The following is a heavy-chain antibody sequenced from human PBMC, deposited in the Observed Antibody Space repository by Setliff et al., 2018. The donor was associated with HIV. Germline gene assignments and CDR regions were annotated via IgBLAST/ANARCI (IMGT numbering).Heavy chain of an antibody. CDR1: GYGFSSYW. CDR3: ARNLVAAGGNYYFDY. J-gene: IGHJ4*02. CDR2: IYPGDSDT. D-gene: IGHD6-13*01. V-gene: IGHV5-51*01. Sequence: GESLKISCKGSGYGFSSYWIGWVRQMPGKGLEWMGIIYPGDSDTRYSPSFQGQVTISADKSISTAYLQWSSLKASDTAMYYCARNLVAAGGNYYFDYWGQGTLVTVSS.